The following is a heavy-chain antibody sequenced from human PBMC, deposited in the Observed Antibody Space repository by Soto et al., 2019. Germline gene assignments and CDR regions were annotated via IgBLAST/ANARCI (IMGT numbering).Heavy chain of an antibody. J-gene: IGHJ4*02. Sequence: QLQLQESGPGLVKPSETLSLTCTVSGGSISSSSYYWGWIRQPPGKGLEWIGSIYYSGSTYYNPSLKSRVTISVDTSKNQFSLKLSSVTAADTAVYYCAKYGDCTFCPFDYWGQGTLVTVSS. CDR1: GGSISSSSYY. V-gene: IGHV4-39*01. CDR2: IYYSGST. CDR3: AKYGDCTFCPFDY. D-gene: IGHD4-17*01.